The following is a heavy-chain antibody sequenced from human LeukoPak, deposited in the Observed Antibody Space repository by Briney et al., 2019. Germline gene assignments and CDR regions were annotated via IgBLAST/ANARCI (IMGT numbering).Heavy chain of an antibody. CDR1: GGTFSSYA. V-gene: IGHV1-69*01. J-gene: IGHJ3*02. D-gene: IGHD3-9*01. CDR3: ARGGFSLRYFDWLLAAFDI. CDR2: IIPIFGTA. Sequence: ASVKVSCKASGGTFSSYAISWVRQAPGQGLEWMGGIIPIFGTANYAQKLQGRVTITADESTSTAYMELSSLRSEDTAVYYCARGGFSLRYFDWLLAAFDIWGQGTMVTVSS.